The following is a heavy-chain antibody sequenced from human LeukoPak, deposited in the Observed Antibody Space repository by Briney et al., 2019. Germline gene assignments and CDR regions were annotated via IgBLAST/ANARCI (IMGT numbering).Heavy chain of an antibody. CDR3: ARHGLAAMADNWFDP. CDR2: IYPGDSDT. CDR1: GYSFTSYW. J-gene: IGHJ5*02. V-gene: IGHV5-51*01. Sequence: PGESLKISCKGSGYSFTSYWIGWVRQMPGKGLEWMGIIYPGDSDTRYSPSFQGQVTISADKSISTAYLQWSSLKASDTAMYYCARHGLAAMADNWFDPWGQGTLVTVSS. D-gene: IGHD5-18*01.